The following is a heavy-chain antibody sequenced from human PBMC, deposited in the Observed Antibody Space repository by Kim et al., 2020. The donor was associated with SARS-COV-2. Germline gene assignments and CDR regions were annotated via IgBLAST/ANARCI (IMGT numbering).Heavy chain of an antibody. J-gene: IGHJ4*02. CDR3: ARDLDGSGSYYNEDYYFDY. D-gene: IGHD3-10*01. V-gene: IGHV4-4*02. Sequence: SRVTISVDKSKNQFSLKLSSVTAADTAVYYCARDLDGSGSYYNEDYYFDYWGQGTLVTVSS.